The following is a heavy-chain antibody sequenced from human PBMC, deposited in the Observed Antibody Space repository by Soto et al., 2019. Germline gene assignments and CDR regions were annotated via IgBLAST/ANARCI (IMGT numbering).Heavy chain of an antibody. V-gene: IGHV1-69*12. CDR1: GGTFSSYA. D-gene: IGHD3-16*02. J-gene: IGHJ6*02. CDR3: ASRITFGGVIVGAYYYGMDV. Sequence: QVQLVQSGAEVKKPGSSVKVSCKASGGTFSSYAISWVRQAPGQGLEWMGGIIPIFGTANYAQQFQGRVTITADESTSTAYMELSSLRSEDTAVYYCASRITFGGVIVGAYYYGMDVWGQGTTVTVSS. CDR2: IIPIFGTA.